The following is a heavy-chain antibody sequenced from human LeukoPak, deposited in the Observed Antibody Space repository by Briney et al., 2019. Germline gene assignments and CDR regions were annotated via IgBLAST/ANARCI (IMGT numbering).Heavy chain of an antibody. CDR2: ISAGSIDT. CDR1: GFTFNSYA. D-gene: IGHD3-22*01. CDR3: AKVTTMIVHGDYFDY. J-gene: IGHJ4*02. Sequence: GGSLRLSCAASGFTFNSYAMNWVRQAPGKGLEWVSVISAGSIDTYYADSVKGRFTISRDNSKNTLYLHMNNLRAEDTAVYYCAKVTTMIVHGDYFDYWGQGTLVTVSS. V-gene: IGHV3-23*01.